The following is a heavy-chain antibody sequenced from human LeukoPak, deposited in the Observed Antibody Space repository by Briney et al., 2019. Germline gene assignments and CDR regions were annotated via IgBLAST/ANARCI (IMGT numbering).Heavy chain of an antibody. J-gene: IGHJ3*02. Sequence: PGGSLRLSCAASGFTVSSNYMSWVRQAPGKGLEWVSVIYSGGSTYYADSVKGRFTISRDNAKNSLYLQMNSLRAEDTAVYYCARAPRTIVGATSDDAFDIWGQGTMVTVSS. CDR2: IYSGGST. CDR1: GFTVSSNY. D-gene: IGHD1-26*01. V-gene: IGHV3-53*01. CDR3: ARAPRTIVGATSDDAFDI.